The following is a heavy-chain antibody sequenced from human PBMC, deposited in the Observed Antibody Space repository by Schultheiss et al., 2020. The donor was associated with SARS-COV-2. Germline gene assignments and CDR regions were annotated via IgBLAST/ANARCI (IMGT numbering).Heavy chain of an antibody. J-gene: IGHJ4*02. Sequence: SETLSLTCTVSGGSISSYYWSWIRQPPGKGLEWIGEIYHSGSTNYNPSLKSRVTISVDTSKNQFSLKLSSVTAADTAVYYCAVSYDSSSSIDYWGQGTLVSGSS. CDR2: IYHSGST. CDR1: GGSISSYY. D-gene: IGHD6-6*01. V-gene: IGHV4-34*01. CDR3: AVSYDSSSSIDY.